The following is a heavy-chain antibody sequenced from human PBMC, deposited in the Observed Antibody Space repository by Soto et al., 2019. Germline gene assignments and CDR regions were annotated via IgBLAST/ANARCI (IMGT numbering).Heavy chain of an antibody. CDR3: APSRGFYAAMDV. J-gene: IGHJ6*02. Sequence: QVHLVQSGTEVKKPGSSVKVSCKASGGNFRDYAISWVRQAPGQGPEWMGGIMAVFGIATYAQKFQGRVTISADEFTTTAYLDLSSLTSGDAAVYYCAPSRGFYAAMDVWGQGTTVTVSS. V-gene: IGHV1-69*01. D-gene: IGHD3-16*01. CDR2: IMAVFGIA. CDR1: GGNFRDYA.